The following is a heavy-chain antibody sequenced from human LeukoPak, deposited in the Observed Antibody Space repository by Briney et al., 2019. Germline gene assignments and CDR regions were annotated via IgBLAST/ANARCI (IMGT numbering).Heavy chain of an antibody. CDR3: ARGPPKPNDSSGYYWGGNY. V-gene: IGHV3-66*01. Sequence: GGSLRLSCAASGFTFSNYAMSWVRQAPGKGLEWVSVIYSGGSTYYADSVKGRFTISRDNSKNTLYLQMNSLRAEDTAVYYCARGPPKPNDSSGYYWGGNYWGQGTLVTVSS. CDR2: IYSGGST. CDR1: GFTFSNYA. D-gene: IGHD3-22*01. J-gene: IGHJ4*02.